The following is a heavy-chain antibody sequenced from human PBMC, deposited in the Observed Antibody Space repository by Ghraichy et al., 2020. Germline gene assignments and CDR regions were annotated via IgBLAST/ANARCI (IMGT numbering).Heavy chain of an antibody. D-gene: IGHD3-3*01. CDR2: IVVGSGNT. V-gene: IGHV1-58*01. CDR1: GFTFSRSA. J-gene: IGHJ5*02. CDR3: AAARGPPDDFWSGVGWFDP. Sequence: SVKVSCKASGFTFSRSAVQWVRQARGQGLEWIGRIVVGSGNTNYAQKFQERVTITRDMSTSTAYMELSSLRSEDTAVYYCAAARGPPDDFWSGVGWFDPWGQGTLVTVSS.